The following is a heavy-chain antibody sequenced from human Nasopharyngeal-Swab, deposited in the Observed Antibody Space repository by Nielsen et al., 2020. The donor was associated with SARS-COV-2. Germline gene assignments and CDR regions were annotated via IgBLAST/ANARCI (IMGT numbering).Heavy chain of an antibody. CDR3: AGEEWLGAGYYYMDV. CDR1: GGSISSYY. Sequence: SETLSLTCTVSGGSISSYYWSWIRQPPGKGLEWIGYIYYSGSTNYNPSLKRRVTISVDTSKNQFSLKLSSVTAADTAVYYCAGEEWLGAGYYYMDVWGKGTTVTVSS. V-gene: IGHV4-59*01. D-gene: IGHD3-3*01. CDR2: IYYSGST. J-gene: IGHJ6*03.